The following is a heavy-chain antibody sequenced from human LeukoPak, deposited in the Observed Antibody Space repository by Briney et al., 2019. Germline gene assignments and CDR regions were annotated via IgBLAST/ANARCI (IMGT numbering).Heavy chain of an antibody. Sequence: QLGGSLRLSCAASGFAFSIYWMSWVRQAPGKGLEWVANINHHGSDKWYVDSVKGRFTIARDNTDNSLSLHMNSLRVEDTAVYYCARSDSIGSVDYWGQGTLITVSS. CDR2: INHHGSDK. V-gene: IGHV3-7*01. CDR3: ARSDSIGSVDY. J-gene: IGHJ4*02. CDR1: GFAFSIYW. D-gene: IGHD2-21*01.